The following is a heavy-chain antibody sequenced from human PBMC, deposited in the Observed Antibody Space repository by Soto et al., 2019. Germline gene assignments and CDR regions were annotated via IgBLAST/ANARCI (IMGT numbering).Heavy chain of an antibody. J-gene: IGHJ6*02. Sequence: QVQLVQSGAEVQKPGSSVKVSCKASGGTFGSYAISWVRQVPGQGPEWMGGIIPITGTANYAQKFQGRVTITADESTSTASMQLSSLRSEDTAVYYCARSQGSSTSLEIYYYYYYGMDVWGQGTTVTVSS. V-gene: IGHV1-69*01. CDR1: GGTFGSYA. CDR3: ARSQGSSTSLEIYYYYYYGMDV. CDR2: IIPITGTA. D-gene: IGHD2-2*01.